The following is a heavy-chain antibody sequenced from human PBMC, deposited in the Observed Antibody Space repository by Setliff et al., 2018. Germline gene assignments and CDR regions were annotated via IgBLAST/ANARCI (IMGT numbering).Heavy chain of an antibody. Sequence: SETLSLTCTVSGGTLTDYFWSWVRQPPGKRLEWIGDIDHGGGSSYNPSLQSRVTLSLDTSENEFSLRLTSVTAADTAVYFCARTVNFLGSGTWGYMDVWGKGTTVTVSS. V-gene: IGHV4-34*01. D-gene: IGHD3-10*01. CDR3: ARTVNFLGSGTWGYMDV. CDR1: GGTLTDYF. CDR2: IDHGGGS. J-gene: IGHJ6*03.